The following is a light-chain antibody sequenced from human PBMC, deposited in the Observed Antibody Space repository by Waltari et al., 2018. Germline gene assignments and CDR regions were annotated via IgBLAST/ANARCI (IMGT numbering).Light chain of an antibody. Sequence: QSVLTQPPSVSGAPGQRVTISCTGSSSTIGAGYDVHWYQQLPGTAPKLLIYGNSNRPSGVPDRFSGSKSGTSASLAITGLQAEDEADYYCQSYDSSLSGYVFGTGTKVTGL. CDR1: SSTIGAGYD. V-gene: IGLV1-40*01. CDR2: GNS. J-gene: IGLJ1*01. CDR3: QSYDSSLSGYV.